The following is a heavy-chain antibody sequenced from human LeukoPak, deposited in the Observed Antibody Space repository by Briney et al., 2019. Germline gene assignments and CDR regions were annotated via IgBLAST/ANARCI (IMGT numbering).Heavy chain of an antibody. CDR2: VSGSGTST. J-gene: IGHJ4*02. CDR1: GFTFSSYA. CDR3: AKVGRASWAPYYFDY. V-gene: IGHV3-23*01. Sequence: GGSLRLSCAASGFTFSSYAMGWVRQAPGKGLEWVSDVSGSGTSTNYADSVKGRLTISRDNSKNTLYLQMNNLRAEDTAVYYCAKVGRASWAPYYFDYWGQGTLVTVSS. D-gene: IGHD2-2*01.